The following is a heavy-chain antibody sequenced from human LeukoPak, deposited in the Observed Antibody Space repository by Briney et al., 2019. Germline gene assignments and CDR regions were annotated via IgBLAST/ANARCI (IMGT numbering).Heavy chain of an antibody. J-gene: IGHJ4*02. CDR1: GYTFTSYY. CDR3: ARDRDYDILTGYYQGDYFDY. V-gene: IGHV1-46*01. Sequence: ASVKVSCKASGYTFTSYYMHWVRQAPGQGLEWMGIINPSGGSTSYAQKFQGRVAMTRDTSTSTVYMELSSLRSEDTAVYYCARDRDYDILTGYYQGDYFDYWGQGTLVTVSS. D-gene: IGHD3-9*01. CDR2: INPSGGST.